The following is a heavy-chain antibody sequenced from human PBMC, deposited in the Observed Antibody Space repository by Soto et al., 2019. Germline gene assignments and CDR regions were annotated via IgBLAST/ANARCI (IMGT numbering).Heavy chain of an antibody. Sequence: LETLSLTCSVSGDSLIGISCYCVCIRQTPGKGLEWIGEINHNGSTNYNPSLKSRVTISVDTSKNQFSLKLSSVTAADTAVYYCARDPYEKLYGAFDIWGQGTMVTVSS. V-gene: IGHV4-39*07. CDR2: INHNGST. J-gene: IGHJ3*02. CDR1: GDSLIGISCY. D-gene: IGHD3-10*01. CDR3: ARDPYEKLYGAFDI.